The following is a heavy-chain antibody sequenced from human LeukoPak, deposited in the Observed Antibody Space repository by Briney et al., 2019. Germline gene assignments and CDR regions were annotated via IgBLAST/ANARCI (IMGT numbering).Heavy chain of an antibody. D-gene: IGHD4-11*01. CDR2: ISSSSSYI. CDR3: ARAMTTVTTYYYYYMDV. Sequence: PGGSLRLSCAASGFTFSSYSMNWVRQAPGKGLEWVSSISSSSSYIYYADSVKGRFTISRDNAKNSLYLQMNSLRAEDTAVYYCARAMTTVTTYYYYYMDVWGKGTTVTVSS. J-gene: IGHJ6*03. CDR1: GFTFSSYS. V-gene: IGHV3-21*01.